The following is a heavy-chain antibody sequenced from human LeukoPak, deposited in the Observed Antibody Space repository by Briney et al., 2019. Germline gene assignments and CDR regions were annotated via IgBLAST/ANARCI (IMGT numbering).Heavy chain of an antibody. CDR3: ARTAAANWFDP. Sequence: SQTLSLTCTVSGGSISSGSYYWSWIRQPAGKGLEWIGRIYTSGSTNYNPSLKSRVTISVDTSKNQFSLQLSSVTAADTAVYYCARTAAANWFDPWGRGTLVTVSS. D-gene: IGHD6-13*01. CDR2: IYTSGST. CDR1: GGSISSGSYY. J-gene: IGHJ5*02. V-gene: IGHV4-61*02.